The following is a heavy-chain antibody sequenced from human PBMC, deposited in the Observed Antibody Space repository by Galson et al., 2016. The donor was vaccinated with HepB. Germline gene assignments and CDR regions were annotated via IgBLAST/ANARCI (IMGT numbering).Heavy chain of an antibody. D-gene: IGHD5-12*01. J-gene: IGHJ4*02. CDR3: AKVQSRSHLRLVLAVFDR. Sequence: SLRLSCAASGFTFSAYAMSWVRQSPGKGLEWVSAISGSAGSAYYADSVKGRFTISRDNSKDTLYLQMDSLRAEDSAIYYCAKVQSRSHLRLVLAVFDRWGLGTLVTVSS. CDR2: ISGSAGSA. CDR1: GFTFSAYA. V-gene: IGHV3-23*01.